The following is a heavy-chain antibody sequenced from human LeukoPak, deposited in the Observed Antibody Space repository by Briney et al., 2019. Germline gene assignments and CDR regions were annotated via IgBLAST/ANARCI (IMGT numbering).Heavy chain of an antibody. D-gene: IGHD6-13*01. J-gene: IGHJ5*02. V-gene: IGHV4-31*11. CDR3: ARGYRPRIAAAGFGVNWFDP. CDR1: GGSFSGYY. Sequence: PSETLSLTCAVYGGSFSGYYWSWIRQHPGKGLEWIGYIYYSGSTYYNPSLKSRVTISVDTSKNQFSLKLSSVTAADTAVYYCARGYRPRIAAAGFGVNWFDPWGQGTLVTVSS. CDR2: IYYSGST.